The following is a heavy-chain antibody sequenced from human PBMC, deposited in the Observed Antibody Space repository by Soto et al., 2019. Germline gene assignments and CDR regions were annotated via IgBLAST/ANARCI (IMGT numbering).Heavy chain of an antibody. V-gene: IGHV3-23*01. J-gene: IGHJ4*02. D-gene: IGHD5-12*01. CDR3: AKVRYSGTYWDS. CDR1: GFTFSSYV. Sequence: AGGSLRLSCAASGFTFSSYVMSWVRQAPGKGLEWVSGISGSTVSTYYADSVKGRFTISRDNSKNTLFLQMNSLRAEDTAIYYCAKVRYSGTYWDSWGQGALVTV. CDR2: ISGSTVST.